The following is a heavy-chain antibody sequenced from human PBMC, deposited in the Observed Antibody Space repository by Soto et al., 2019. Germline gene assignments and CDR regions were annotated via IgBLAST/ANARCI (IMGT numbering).Heavy chain of an antibody. CDR2: ISAYNGNT. Sequence: GASVKVSCKASGYTFTSYGISWVRQAPGQGLEWMGWISAYNGNTNYAQKLQGRVTMTTDTSTSTAYMELRSLRSDDTAVYYCARGSYYDSSGYYGPWGQGTLVTVSS. CDR1: GYTFTSYG. V-gene: IGHV1-18*01. CDR3: ARGSYYDSSGYYGP. J-gene: IGHJ5*02. D-gene: IGHD3-22*01.